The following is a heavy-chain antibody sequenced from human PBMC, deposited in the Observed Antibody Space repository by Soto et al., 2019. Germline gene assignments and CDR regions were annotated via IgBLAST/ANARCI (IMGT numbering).Heavy chain of an antibody. CDR3: GRNDWYRFDP. J-gene: IGHJ5*02. V-gene: IGHV4-4*02. D-gene: IGHD3-9*01. CDR1: GGYFTSNW. Sequence: QVPLQESGPGLVYPSGTLSLTCAVSGGYFTSNWWSWVRQPPGKGLEWIGEIHHSGSFYYNPSLRRRVTRSIDQSKNQLALKLTPGTAADTAVHYCGRNDWYRFDPWGQGTLVTVAS. CDR2: IHHSGSF.